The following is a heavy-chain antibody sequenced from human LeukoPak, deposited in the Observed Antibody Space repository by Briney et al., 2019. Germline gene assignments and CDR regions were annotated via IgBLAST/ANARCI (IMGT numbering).Heavy chain of an antibody. Sequence: PGWSLRLSCAASGFTFSSYAMHWVRQAPGKGLEWVAVISYDGSNKYYADSVKGRFTISRDNSKNTLYLQMNSLRAEDTAVYYCARDRSIFGVVNYAFDIWGQGTMVTVSS. J-gene: IGHJ3*02. CDR2: ISYDGSNK. V-gene: IGHV3-30-3*01. D-gene: IGHD3-3*02. CDR3: ARDRSIFGVVNYAFDI. CDR1: GFTFSSYA.